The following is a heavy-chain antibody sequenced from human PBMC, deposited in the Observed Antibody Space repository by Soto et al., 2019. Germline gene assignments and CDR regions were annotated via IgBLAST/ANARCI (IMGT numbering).Heavy chain of an antibody. CDR3: ARGEVDHGTHYFDY. D-gene: IGHD3-16*01. Sequence: ASVKVSCKASGYTFTSYAMHWVRQAPGQGLEWMGRINAGNSDTTYSQKFQGRVTITSDTSASTAYMELTSLRSDDTAVYYCARGEVDHGTHYFDYWGQGTLVTVSS. CDR1: GYTFTSYA. V-gene: IGHV1-3*01. J-gene: IGHJ4*02. CDR2: INAGNSDT.